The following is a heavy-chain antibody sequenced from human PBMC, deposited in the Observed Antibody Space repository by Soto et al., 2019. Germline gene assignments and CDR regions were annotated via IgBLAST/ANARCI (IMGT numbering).Heavy chain of an antibody. J-gene: IGHJ5*02. Sequence: QLQLQESGPGLVKPSETLSLTCTVSGGSISSSSYYWGWIRQPPGKGLEWIGSIYYSGSTYYNPSLKSRVTMSVDTSKNQFSLKLSSVTAADTAVYYCARLRAGGYCSSTSCYPFDPWGQGTLVTVSS. CDR3: ARLRAGGYCSSTSCYPFDP. V-gene: IGHV4-39*01. CDR1: GGSISSSSYY. D-gene: IGHD2-2*01. CDR2: IYYSGST.